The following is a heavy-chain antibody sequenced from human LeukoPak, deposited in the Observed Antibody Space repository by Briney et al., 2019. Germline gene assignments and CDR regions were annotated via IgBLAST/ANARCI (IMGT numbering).Heavy chain of an antibody. CDR3: ASKDTSGWYEEA. D-gene: IGHD6-19*01. V-gene: IGHV1-46*01. J-gene: IGHJ5*02. CDR1: GYTFTTYY. Sequence: ASVKVSCKAPGYTFTTYYMHWVRQAPGQGLEWMGVINPSGGSASYAQKFQGRITMTRDTSTSTVYVELSSLRSEDTAVYYCASKDTSGWYEEAWGQGTLVTVSS. CDR2: INPSGGSA.